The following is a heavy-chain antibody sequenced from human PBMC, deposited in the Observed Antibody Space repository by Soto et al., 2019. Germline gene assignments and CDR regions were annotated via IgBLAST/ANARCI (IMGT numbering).Heavy chain of an antibody. J-gene: IGHJ4*02. V-gene: IGHV3-23*01. CDR3: ARDYSYACDY. CDR2: ISSSGGTT. CDR1: GFTFSSFA. Sequence: EVQLLESGGGLVQPGGFLRLSCAVSGFTFSSFAMSWVRQAPGKGLEWVSVISSSGGTTYYADSVKGRFTISRDNSKNTRYLQMNSLRAEDTAVYYCARDYSYACDYWGQGTLVTVSS. D-gene: IGHD3-16*01.